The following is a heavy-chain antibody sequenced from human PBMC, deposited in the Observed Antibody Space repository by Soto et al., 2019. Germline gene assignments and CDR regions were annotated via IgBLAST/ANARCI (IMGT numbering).Heavy chain of an antibody. D-gene: IGHD5-12*01. V-gene: IGHV3-9*01. Sequence: EVQLVESGGGLVHPGRSLRLSCAASGFTFGDYAIHWVRQAPGKGLEWVSGISWNSGVTVYADSVRGRFTISRDNSKNSLYLQMSSLTIEDAAIYYCARETYYSGHVIGNLDLWGRGTLVTVSS. CDR2: ISWNSGVT. CDR3: ARETYYSGHVIGNLDL. J-gene: IGHJ2*01. CDR1: GFTFGDYA.